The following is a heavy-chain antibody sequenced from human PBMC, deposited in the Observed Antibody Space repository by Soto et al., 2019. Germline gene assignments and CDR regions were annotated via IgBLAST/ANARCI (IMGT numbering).Heavy chain of an antibody. V-gene: IGHV1-3*01. Sequence: ASVTVSCKASGYTFSSYAMHWVRQAPGQRLEWMGWINADNGNTKHSQKFQGRVTITRDTSASTAYMELSSLRSEDTAVYYCARDPMRTAVAFDYWGKGTLVTVS. D-gene: IGHD6-19*01. CDR3: ARDPMRTAVAFDY. CDR2: INADNGNT. J-gene: IGHJ4*02. CDR1: GYTFSSYA.